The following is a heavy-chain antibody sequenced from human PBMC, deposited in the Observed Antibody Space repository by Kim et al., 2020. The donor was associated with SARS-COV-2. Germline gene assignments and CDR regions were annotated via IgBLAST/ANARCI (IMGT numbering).Heavy chain of an antibody. CDR3: TKGAVAGPGYYYYGMAV. CDR1: GFTFGDYA. CDR2: IRSKAYGVTT. Sequence: GGSLRLSCTASGFTFGDYAMSWFRQAPGKGLEWVGFIRSKAYGVTTEYAASVKGRFTISRDDSKSIAYLQMNSLKTEDTAVYYCTKGAVAGPGYYYYGMAVWGQGTTVTVSS. V-gene: IGHV3-49*03. D-gene: IGHD6-19*01. J-gene: IGHJ6*02.